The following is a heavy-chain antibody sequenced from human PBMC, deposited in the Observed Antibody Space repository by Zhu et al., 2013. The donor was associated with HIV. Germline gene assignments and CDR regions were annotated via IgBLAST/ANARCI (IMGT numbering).Heavy chain of an antibody. CDR3: ARDIGSPSGYYAYFDY. V-gene: IGHV1-46*01. Sequence: QVQLVQSGAEVKKPGASVKVSCKASGYTFTSYYMHWVRQAPGQGLEWMGIINPSGGSTSYAQKFQGRVTMTRDTSTSTVYMELSSLRSEDTAVYYCARDIGSPSGYYAYFDYWGQGTLVTVSS. D-gene: IGHD3-3*01. J-gene: IGHJ4*02. CDR1: GYTFTSYY. CDR2: INPSGGST.